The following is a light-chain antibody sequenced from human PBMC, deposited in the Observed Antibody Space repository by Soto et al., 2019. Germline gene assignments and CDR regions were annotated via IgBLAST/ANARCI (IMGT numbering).Light chain of an antibody. CDR2: DVS. CDR3: SSYTSSSTLYV. CDR1: SSDVGAYNY. J-gene: IGLJ1*01. V-gene: IGLV2-14*03. Sequence: SALTQPASVSGSPGQSITISCTGTSSDVGAYNYVSWYQQRPGKAPKFMIYDVSNRPSGVSNRFSGSKSGNTASLTISGLQAEDEADYYCSSYTSSSTLYVFGTGTRSPS.